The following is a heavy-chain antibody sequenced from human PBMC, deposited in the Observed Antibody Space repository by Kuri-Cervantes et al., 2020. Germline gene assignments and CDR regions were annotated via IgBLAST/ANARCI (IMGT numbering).Heavy chain of an antibody. Sequence: SETLSLTCTVSGGSISSGGYYWSWIRQHPGKGLEWIGYIYYSGSTYYNPSLKSRVTISVDTSKNQLSLKLSSVTAADTAVYYCASSYYYDSSGYFAPYYFDYWGQGTLVTVSS. D-gene: IGHD3-22*01. J-gene: IGHJ4*02. CDR2: IYYSGST. CDR3: ASSYYYDSSGYFAPYYFDY. V-gene: IGHV4-30-4*08. CDR1: GGSISSGGYY.